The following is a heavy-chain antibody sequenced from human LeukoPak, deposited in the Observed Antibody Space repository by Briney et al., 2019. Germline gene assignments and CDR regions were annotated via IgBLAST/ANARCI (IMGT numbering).Heavy chain of an antibody. V-gene: IGHV1-18*01. J-gene: IGHJ5*02. Sequence: ASVKVSSKASGYTFTSYGISWVRQAPGQGLEWMGWISAYNGNTNYAQKLQGRVTMTTDTSTSTAYMELRSLRSDDTAVYYCARDQGPIYHYYGSGGYYNNWFDPWGQGTLVTVSS. D-gene: IGHD3-10*01. CDR1: GYTFTSYG. CDR2: ISAYNGNT. CDR3: ARDQGPIYHYYGSGGYYNNWFDP.